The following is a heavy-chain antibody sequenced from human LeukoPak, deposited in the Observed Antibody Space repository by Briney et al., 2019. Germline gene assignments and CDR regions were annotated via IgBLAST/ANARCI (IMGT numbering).Heavy chain of an antibody. V-gene: IGHV3-30-3*01. CDR3: ARDLHDFWSGLPGAFDI. J-gene: IGHJ3*02. CDR2: ISYDGSNQ. Sequence: GGSLRLSCAASGFTFSSYAMHWVRQAPGKGLEWVAVISYDGSNQYYADSVKGRFTISRDNSKNTLYLQMNSLRAEDTAVYYCARDLHDFWSGLPGAFDIWGQGTMVTVSS. CDR1: GFTFSSYA. D-gene: IGHD3-3*01.